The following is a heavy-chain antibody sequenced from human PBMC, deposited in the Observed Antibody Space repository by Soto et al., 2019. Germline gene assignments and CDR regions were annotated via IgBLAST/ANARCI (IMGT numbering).Heavy chain of an antibody. CDR1: GVTFSSYS. CDR3: ARDTSPVPPLRLLVWRARYGMDV. J-gene: IGHJ6*02. CDR2: VSSSSSYI. Sequence: GESLRLSCAASGVTFSSYSMNWVRQPPGKGLEWVSSVSSSSSYIYYADSVKGRFTISRDNAKNSLYLQMNSLRAEDTAVYYCARDTSPVPPLRLLVWRARYGMDVRGPGTT. V-gene: IGHV3-21*01. D-gene: IGHD3-3*01.